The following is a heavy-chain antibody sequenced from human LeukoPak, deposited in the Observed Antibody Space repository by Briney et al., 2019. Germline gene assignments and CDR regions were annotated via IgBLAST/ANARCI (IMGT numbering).Heavy chain of an antibody. V-gene: IGHV3-9*01. CDR2: ISWNSGSI. Sequence: GRSLRLSCAASGFTFDDYAMHWVRQAPGKGLEWVSGISWNSGSIGYADSVKGRFTISRDNAKNSLYLQMNSLRGEDTALYYCAKAHYSSGWYYWFDPWGQGTLVTVSS. D-gene: IGHD6-19*01. J-gene: IGHJ5*02. CDR3: AKAHYSSGWYYWFDP. CDR1: GFTFDDYA.